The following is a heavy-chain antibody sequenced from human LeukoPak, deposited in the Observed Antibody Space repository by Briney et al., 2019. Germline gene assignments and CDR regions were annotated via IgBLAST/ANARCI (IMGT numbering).Heavy chain of an antibody. J-gene: IGHJ4*02. CDR3: ARSGNPTGYYYDSSGPDY. Sequence: GGSLRLSCAPSGFTFSSYAMSWARHAPGKGLEWLSAISDSGGSTYYADSVKGRFTISRDNSKNTLYLQMNSLRAEDTAVYYCARSGNPTGYYYDSSGPDYWGQGTLVTVSS. CDR1: GFTFSSYA. D-gene: IGHD3-22*01. V-gene: IGHV3-23*01. CDR2: ISDSGGST.